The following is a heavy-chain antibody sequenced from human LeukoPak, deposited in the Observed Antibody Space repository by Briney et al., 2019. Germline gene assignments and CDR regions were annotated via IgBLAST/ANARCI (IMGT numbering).Heavy chain of an antibody. CDR3: ARDRKPQDFWSGYYTGYYYYGMDV. CDR1: GFTFSSYA. CDR2: ISYDGSNK. D-gene: IGHD3-3*01. Sequence: AGGSLRLSCAASGFTFSSYAMHWVRQAPGKGLEWVAVISYDGSNKYYADSVKGRFTISRDNSKNTLYLQMNSLRAEDTAVYYCARDRKPQDFWSGYYTGYYYYGMDVWGQGTTVTVSS. V-gene: IGHV3-30-3*01. J-gene: IGHJ6*02.